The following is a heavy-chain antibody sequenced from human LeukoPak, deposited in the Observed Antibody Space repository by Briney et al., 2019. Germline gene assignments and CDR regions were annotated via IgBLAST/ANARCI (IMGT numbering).Heavy chain of an antibody. D-gene: IGHD3-22*01. V-gene: IGHV3-23*01. CDR2: ISGSGFTS. CDR3: AKEPWDSGGYQSHFDY. CDR1: GFTFSSYG. Sequence: PGGSLRLSCAASGFTFSSYGMHWVRQAPGQGLEWVSAISGSGFTSYFADSVKGRFTISRDNSKNTLYLQVNSLRAEDTAVYFCAKEPWDSGGYQSHFDYWGQGTLVTVSS. J-gene: IGHJ4*02.